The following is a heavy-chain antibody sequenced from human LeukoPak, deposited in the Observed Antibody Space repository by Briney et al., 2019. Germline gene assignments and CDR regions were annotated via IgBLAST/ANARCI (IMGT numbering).Heavy chain of an antibody. V-gene: IGHV4-39*01. CDR2: IYYSGST. Sequence: PSETLSLTCTVSGDSISSDTYYWGWIRQPPGKGLEWIGSIYYSGSTYYNPSLKSRVTISVDTSKNQFSLKLSSVTAADTAVYYRARHAHYWGQGTLVTVSS. J-gene: IGHJ4*02. CDR1: GDSISSDTYY. CDR3: ARHAHY.